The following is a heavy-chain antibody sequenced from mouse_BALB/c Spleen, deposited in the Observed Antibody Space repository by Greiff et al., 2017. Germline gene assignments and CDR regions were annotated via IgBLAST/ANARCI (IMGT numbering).Heavy chain of an antibody. CDR3: ARTYGNYDYYAMDY. J-gene: IGHJ4*01. D-gene: IGHD2-1*01. CDR2: IWWDDDK. CDR1: GFSLSTSGMG. V-gene: IGHV8-8*01. Sequence: QVTLKESGPGILQPSQTLSLTCSFSGFSLSTSGMGVGWIRQPSGKGLEWLAHIWWDDDKRYNPALKSRLTISKDTSSNQVFLKIASVDTADTATYYCARTYGNYDYYAMDYWGQGTSVTVSS.